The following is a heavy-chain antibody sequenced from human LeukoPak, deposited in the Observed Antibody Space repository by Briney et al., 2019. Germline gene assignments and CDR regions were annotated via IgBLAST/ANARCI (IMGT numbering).Heavy chain of an antibody. J-gene: IGHJ4*02. CDR1: GFTFSSYG. Sequence: GGSLRLSCAASGFTFSSYGTHWVRQAPGKGLEWVAVIWYDGSKTYYADSVKGRFTISRDDSKNTVYLQMNSLRAEDTAVYYSARDPGGWSFGSWGQGTLVTVSS. V-gene: IGHV3-33*01. D-gene: IGHD6-19*01. CDR2: IWYDGSKT. CDR3: ARDPGGWSFGS.